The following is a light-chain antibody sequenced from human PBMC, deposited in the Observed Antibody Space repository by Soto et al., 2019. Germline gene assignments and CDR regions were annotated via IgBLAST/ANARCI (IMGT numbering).Light chain of an antibody. J-gene: IGKJ3*01. V-gene: IGKV3-20*01. Sequence: EIVLTQAPGTLSLSPGERATLYCRASQSVSVNSLAWYQQNGGQAPRLLIYAASTRATGVPDRFSGSGSGTDFALTISGLETEDFAVYYCQQYGGSPFTFGPGTKVDIK. CDR2: AAS. CDR3: QQYGGSPFT. CDR1: QSVSVNS.